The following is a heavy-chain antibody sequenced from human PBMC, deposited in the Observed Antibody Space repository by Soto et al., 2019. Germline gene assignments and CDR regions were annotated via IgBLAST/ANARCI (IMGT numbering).Heavy chain of an antibody. V-gene: IGHV1-46*03. D-gene: IGHD2-2*01. CDR1: GYTFTSYY. CDR3: ALRDCSSTSCYVGEDAFDI. J-gene: IGHJ3*02. Sequence: GASVKVSCKASGYTFTSYYMHWVRQAPGQGLEWMGIINPSGGSTSYAQKFQGRVTMTRDTSTSTVYMELSSLRSEDTAVYYCALRDCSSTSCYVGEDAFDIWGQGTMVTVSS. CDR2: INPSGGST.